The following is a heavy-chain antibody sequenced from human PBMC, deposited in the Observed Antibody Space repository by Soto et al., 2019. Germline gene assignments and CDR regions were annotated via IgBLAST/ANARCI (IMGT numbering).Heavy chain of an antibody. CDR1: GFTVSSNY. CDR3: ARGVGAYYYYGMDV. CDR2: IYSGGST. Sequence: EVQLVESGGGLVQPGGSLRLSCAASGFTVSSNYMSWVRQAPGKGLEWVSVIYSGGSTYYADSVKGRFTISRHNSKNPLYLQMSSLRAEDTAVYYCARGVGAYYYYGMDVWGQGTTVTVSS. V-gene: IGHV3-53*04. J-gene: IGHJ6*02. D-gene: IGHD2-15*01.